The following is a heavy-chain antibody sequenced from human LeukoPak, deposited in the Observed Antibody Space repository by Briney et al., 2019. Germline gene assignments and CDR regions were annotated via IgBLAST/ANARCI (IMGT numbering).Heavy chain of an antibody. V-gene: IGHV1-18*01. Sequence: ASVKVSCKASGYTFTSYGISWVRQAPGQGLEWMGWISAYNGNTNYAQKLQGRVTMTTDTSTSTAYMELRSLRSDDTAVYYCARVPGYCSGGSCYSVLLLDYWGQGTLVTVSS. CDR1: GYTFTSYG. CDR2: ISAYNGNT. D-gene: IGHD2-15*01. CDR3: ARVPGYCSGGSCYSVLLLDY. J-gene: IGHJ4*02.